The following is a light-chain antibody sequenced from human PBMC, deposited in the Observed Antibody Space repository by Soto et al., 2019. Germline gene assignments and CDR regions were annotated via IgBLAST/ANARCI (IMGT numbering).Light chain of an antibody. CDR3: QQYGSPWT. Sequence: EIVLTQSPGTLSLSPGERATLSCRASQRVSSSYLAWYQQKPGQAPRLLIYGASSRATGIPDRFSGSGSGTDFTLTISRLEPEDFAVYYCQQYGSPWTFGQGTKVEIK. J-gene: IGKJ1*01. V-gene: IGKV3-20*01. CDR2: GAS. CDR1: QRVSSSY.